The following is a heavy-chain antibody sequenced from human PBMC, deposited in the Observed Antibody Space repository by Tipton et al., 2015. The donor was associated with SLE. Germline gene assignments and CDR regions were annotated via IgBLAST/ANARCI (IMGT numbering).Heavy chain of an antibody. V-gene: IGHV4-31*01. CDR2: IYYSGST. Sequence: TLSLTCTVSGGSISSGGYYWSWIRQHPGKGLEWIGYIYYSGSTNYNPPLQSPVTISVDTSKNQFSLKLSSVTAADRAVYYCSRAGKGVVTGTEYFQHWGQGTLVTVSS. D-gene: IGHD3-22*01. CDR1: GGSISSGGYY. J-gene: IGHJ1*01. CDR3: SRAGKGVVTGTEYFQH.